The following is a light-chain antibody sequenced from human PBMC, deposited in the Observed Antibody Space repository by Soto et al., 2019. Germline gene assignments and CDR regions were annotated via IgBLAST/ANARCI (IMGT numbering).Light chain of an antibody. CDR2: EGS. V-gene: IGLV2-23*01. J-gene: IGLJ2*01. CDR3: CSYAGSSLPYVV. Sequence: QSALTQPASVSGSPGQSITISCTGTSSDVGSYNLVSWYQQHPGKAPKLMIYEGSKRPSGVSNRFSGSKSGNTASLTISGLQAEDEADYYCCSYAGSSLPYVVFGGGTKLTV. CDR1: SSDVGSYNL.